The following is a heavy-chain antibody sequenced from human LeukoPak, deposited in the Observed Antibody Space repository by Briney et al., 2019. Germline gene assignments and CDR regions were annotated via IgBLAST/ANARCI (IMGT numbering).Heavy chain of an antibody. V-gene: IGHV4-59*01. Sequence: SETLSLTCTVSGGSISSYYWSWIRQPPGKGLEWIGYIYYSGSTNYNPSLKSRVTISVDTSKNQFSLKLSSVTAADTAEYYCARARGSYYYYYGMDVWGQGTTVTVSS. CDR1: GGSISSYY. CDR2: IYYSGST. D-gene: IGHD1-26*01. J-gene: IGHJ6*02. CDR3: ARARGSYYYYYGMDV.